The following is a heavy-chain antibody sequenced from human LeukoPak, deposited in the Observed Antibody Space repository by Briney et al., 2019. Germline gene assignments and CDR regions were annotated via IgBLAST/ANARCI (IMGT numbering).Heavy chain of an antibody. V-gene: IGHV3-66*02. Sequence: QAGGSLRLSRAASGFTVSSNYMSWVRQAPGKGLEWVSVIYSGGSTYYADSVKGRFTISRDNSKNTLYLQMNSLRAEDTAVYYCARGPRGGAAPFDYWGQGTLVTVSS. D-gene: IGHD2-15*01. J-gene: IGHJ4*02. CDR3: ARGPRGGAAPFDY. CDR1: GFTVSSNY. CDR2: IYSGGST.